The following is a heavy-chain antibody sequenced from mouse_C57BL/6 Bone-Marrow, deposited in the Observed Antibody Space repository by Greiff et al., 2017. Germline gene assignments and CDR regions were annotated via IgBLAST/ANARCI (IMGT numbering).Heavy chain of an antibody. Sequence: EVQGVESGGDLVKPGGSLKLSCAASGFTFSSYGMSWVRQTPDKRLEWVATISSGGSYTYYPDSVKGRFTISRDNAKNTLYLQMSSLKSEDTAMYYCAKETNWFAYWGQGTLVTVSA. J-gene: IGHJ3*01. V-gene: IGHV5-6*01. CDR1: GFTFSSYG. CDR3: AKETNWFAY. CDR2: ISSGGSYT.